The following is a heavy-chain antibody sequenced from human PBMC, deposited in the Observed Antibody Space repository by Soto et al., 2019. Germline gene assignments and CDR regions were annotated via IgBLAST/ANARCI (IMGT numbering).Heavy chain of an antibody. CDR2: IYHSGST. D-gene: IGHD6-6*01. V-gene: IGHV4-4*02. CDR1: GGSISSSNW. Sequence: TSETLSLTCAVSGGSISSSNWWSWVRQPPGKGLEWIGEIYHSGSTNYNPSLKSRVTISVDKSKNQFSLKLSSVTAADTAVYYCARSIAARIYGMDVWGQGTTVTVSS. J-gene: IGHJ6*02. CDR3: ARSIAARIYGMDV.